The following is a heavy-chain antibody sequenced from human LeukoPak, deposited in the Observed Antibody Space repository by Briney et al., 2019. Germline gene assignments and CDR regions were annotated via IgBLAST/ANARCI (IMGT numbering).Heavy chain of an antibody. Sequence: PGRSLRLSCAASGFTFSSYAMHWVRQAPGKGLEWVAVISYDGSNKYYADSVKGRFTISRDNSKNTLYLQMNSLRAEDTAVYYCAKDSTVVTFDYWGQGTLVTVSS. CDR3: AKDSTVVTFDY. D-gene: IGHD4-23*01. CDR1: GFTFSSYA. J-gene: IGHJ4*02. CDR2: ISYDGSNK. V-gene: IGHV3-30*04.